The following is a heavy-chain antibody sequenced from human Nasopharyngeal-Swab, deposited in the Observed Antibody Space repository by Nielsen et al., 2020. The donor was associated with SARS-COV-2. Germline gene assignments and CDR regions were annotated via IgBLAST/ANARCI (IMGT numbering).Heavy chain of an antibody. CDR1: GFTFSRYA. D-gene: IGHD3-9*01. CDR3: ARGCVLTGPSCYYYGMDV. Sequence: GGSLRLSCAASGFTFSRYAIHWVRQAPGKGLEWVTFITHDGSKKGYADSVKGRFTISRDNPKNTVYLQMNSLRAEDTAVYYCARGCVLTGPSCYYYGMDVWGQGTTVTVSS. CDR2: ITHDGSKK. J-gene: IGHJ6*02. V-gene: IGHV3-30*03.